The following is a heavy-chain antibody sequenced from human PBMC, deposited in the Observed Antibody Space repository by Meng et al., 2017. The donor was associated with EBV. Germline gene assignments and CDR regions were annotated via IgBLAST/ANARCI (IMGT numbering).Heavy chain of an antibody. CDR2: INPNSGGT. CDR3: ARVGIAVAGTGDY. J-gene: IGHJ4*02. D-gene: IGHD6-19*01. CDR1: GYTFTGYY. Sequence: QGQLGQSVAEVKKPGASVKVSCKASGYTFTGYYMHWVRQAPGQGLEWMGRINPNSGGTNYAQKFQGRVTMTRDTSISTAYMELSRLRSDDTAVYYCARVGIAVAGTGDYWGQGTLVTVSS. V-gene: IGHV1-2*06.